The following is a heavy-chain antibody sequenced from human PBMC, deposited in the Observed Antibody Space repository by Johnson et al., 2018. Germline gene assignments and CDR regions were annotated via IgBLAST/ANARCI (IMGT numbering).Heavy chain of an antibody. V-gene: IGHV3-74*01. CDR3: GGDPGYSSGWYGAFDI. J-gene: IGHJ3*02. CDR2: INSDGSST. CDR1: GFTFSNYW. D-gene: IGHD6-19*01. Sequence: VQLQESGGGLVQPGGSLRLSCAASGFTFSNYWMHWVRQAPGTGLVWVSRINSDGSSTTYADSVNGRFTISRDNAKKPVFLQMTILRAEDTAVYYCGGDPGYSSGWYGAFDIWGQGTTVTVS.